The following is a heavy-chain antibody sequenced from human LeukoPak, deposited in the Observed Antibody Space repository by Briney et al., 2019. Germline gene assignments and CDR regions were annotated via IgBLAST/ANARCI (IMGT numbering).Heavy chain of an antibody. CDR1: GFTFSSYW. D-gene: IGHD4-23*01. Sequence: GGSLRLSCAASGFTFSSYWMHWVRQAPGKGLVWVSRVSSDGSSTSYADSVRGRFTISRDNAKNTLYLQMNSLRAEDTAVYYCARDLKGPVNDVFDMWGQGTMVTVSS. J-gene: IGHJ3*02. V-gene: IGHV3-74*01. CDR2: VSSDGSST. CDR3: ARDLKGPVNDVFDM.